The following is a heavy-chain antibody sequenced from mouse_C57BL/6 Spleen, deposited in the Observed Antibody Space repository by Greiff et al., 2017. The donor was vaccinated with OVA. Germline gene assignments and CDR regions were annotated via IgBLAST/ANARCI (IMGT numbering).Heavy chain of an antibody. D-gene: IGHD6-5*01. CDR3: ALWSRYYFDY. J-gene: IGHJ2*01. V-gene: IGHV1-55*01. CDR1: GYTFTSYW. CDR2: IYPGSGST. Sequence: QVHVKQPGAELVKPGASVKMSCKASGYTFTSYWITWVKQRPGQGLEWIGDIYPGSGSTNYNEKFKSKATLTVDTSSSTAYMQLSSLTSEDSAVYYCALWSRYYFDYWGQGTTLTVSS.